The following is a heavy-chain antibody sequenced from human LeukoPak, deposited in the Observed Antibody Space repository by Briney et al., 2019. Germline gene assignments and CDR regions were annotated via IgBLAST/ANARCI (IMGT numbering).Heavy chain of an antibody. V-gene: IGHV3-30*19. Sequence: QPGGSLRLSCAASGFTFSSYGMHWVRQAPGKGLEWVAVISYDGSNKYYADSVKGRFTISRDNSKNTLYLQMNSLRAEDTAVYYCARSYSNRQEPDAFDIWGQGTMVTVSS. CDR2: ISYDGSNK. CDR3: ARSYSNRQEPDAFDI. D-gene: IGHD4-11*01. J-gene: IGHJ3*02. CDR1: GFTFSSYG.